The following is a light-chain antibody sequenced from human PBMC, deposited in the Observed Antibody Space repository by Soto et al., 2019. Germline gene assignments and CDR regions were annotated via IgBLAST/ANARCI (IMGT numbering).Light chain of an antibody. CDR2: GAS. V-gene: IGKV3-20*01. CDR1: QSVSSSY. Sequence: EVVLTQSPGTLSLSPGERATLSCRASQSVSSSYLAWYHQKPGQAPRLLIYGASSRATGIPDRFSGSGSGTDFTLTISRLEPGDFAVYYCQQYGRSPLTFGGGTKVDI. J-gene: IGKJ4*01. CDR3: QQYGRSPLT.